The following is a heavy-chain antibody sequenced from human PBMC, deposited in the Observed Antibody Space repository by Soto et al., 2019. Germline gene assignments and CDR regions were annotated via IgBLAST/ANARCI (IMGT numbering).Heavy chain of an antibody. CDR2: IKSDGRST. Sequence: EVQLVESGGGLVQPGGSLRLSCAASGFTFSNYWMRWVRQGPGKGLVWVSRIKSDGRSTNYADSVKGRFTISRDNAKNTVYLQMISLRAEDTAVYYCARGGLYGSGSYYKDFWGQGILVTVSS. CDR3: ARGGLYGSGSYYKDF. CDR1: GFTFSNYW. J-gene: IGHJ4*02. D-gene: IGHD3-10*01. V-gene: IGHV3-74*01.